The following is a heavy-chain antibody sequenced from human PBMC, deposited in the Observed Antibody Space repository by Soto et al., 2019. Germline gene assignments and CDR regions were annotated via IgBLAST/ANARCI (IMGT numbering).Heavy chain of an antibody. D-gene: IGHD2-15*01. Sequence: GGSLRLSCSASGFTFSSYAMHWVRQAPGKGLEYVSAISSNGGSAYYADSVKGRFTISRDNSKNTLYLQMSSLRAEDTAVYYCVKDWGLSSSWTDAFDIWGQGTMVTVSS. V-gene: IGHV3-64D*08. CDR2: ISSNGGSA. CDR1: GFTFSSYA. CDR3: VKDWGLSSSWTDAFDI. J-gene: IGHJ3*02.